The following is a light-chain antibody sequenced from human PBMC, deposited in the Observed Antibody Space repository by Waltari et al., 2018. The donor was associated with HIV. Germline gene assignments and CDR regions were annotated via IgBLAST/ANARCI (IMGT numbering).Light chain of an antibody. J-gene: IGLJ2*01. CDR2: DNN. CDR1: SSNIGNNY. CDR3: GTWDSSLSAGGV. Sequence: QSVLTQPPSVSAAPGQKVTISCSGSSSNIGNNYVSWYQQLPGTAPKLLIYDNNKLPSGIPDRCAGSKSGTSATLGITGLQTGDEADYYCGTWDSSLSAGGVFGGGTKLTVL. V-gene: IGLV1-51*01.